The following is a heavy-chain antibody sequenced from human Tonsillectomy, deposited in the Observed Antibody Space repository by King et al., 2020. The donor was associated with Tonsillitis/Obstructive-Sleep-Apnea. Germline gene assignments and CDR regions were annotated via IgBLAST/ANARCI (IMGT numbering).Heavy chain of an antibody. D-gene: IGHD2-21*01. CDR2: ISSSSSYT. CDR3: ARADCGGDCPPDY. V-gene: IGHV3-11*05. J-gene: IGHJ4*02. Sequence: VQLVESGGGLVKPGGSLRLSCAASGFTFSDYYMSWIRQAPGKGLEWVSYISSSSSYTNYADSVKGRFTISRDNAKNSLYLQMNSLGAEDTAVYYCARADCGGDCPPDYWGQGTLVTVSS. CDR1: GFTFSDYY.